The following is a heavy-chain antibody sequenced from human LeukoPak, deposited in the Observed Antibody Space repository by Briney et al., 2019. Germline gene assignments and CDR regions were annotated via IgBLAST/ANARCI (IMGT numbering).Heavy chain of an antibody. V-gene: IGHV3-30*18. J-gene: IGHJ6*02. Sequence: GRSLGLSCAASGFTFSNYAIHWIRQGPGKGLKWVAIISYDGTNKYYADSVKGRFSISRDNSKNTLYLQMNSLRPEDTAVYYCAKAVGFGEAYGMDVWGQGTTVTVSS. D-gene: IGHD3-10*01. CDR2: ISYDGTNK. CDR1: GFTFSNYA. CDR3: AKAVGFGEAYGMDV.